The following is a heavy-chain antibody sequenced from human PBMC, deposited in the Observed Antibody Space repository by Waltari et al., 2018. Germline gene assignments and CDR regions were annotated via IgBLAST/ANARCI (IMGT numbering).Heavy chain of an antibody. CDR3: AKNIVTGPNSDS. CDR1: GFTFTDFY. V-gene: IGHV1-2*02. J-gene: IGHJ4*02. Sequence: QVQLVQSGAEVKKPGASVKVSCKTSGFTFTDFYIHWVRQAPGRGLEWMGGINTKSGGTDYTQNFQGRVTMTRDTSISTVYMELTRLISDDTAVYYCAKNIVTGPNSDSWGQGTLVTVSS. D-gene: IGHD5-12*01. CDR2: INTKSGGT.